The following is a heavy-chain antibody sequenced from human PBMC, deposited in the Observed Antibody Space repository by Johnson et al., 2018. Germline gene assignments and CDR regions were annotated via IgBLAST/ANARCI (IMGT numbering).Heavy chain of an antibody. CDR2: ISTDTSNP. Sequence: EVQLLESGGGLVQPGGSLRLSCAASGFTFTAYWIHWVRQTPQKGLVWVSRISTDTSNPDYADAVKGRVTISRDNAKNTVYLQMTSLRVEDTAVYYCARDPHYDVLFMDVWGKGTTVTVSS. CDR3: ARDPHYDVLFMDV. V-gene: IGHV3-74*01. CDR1: GFTFTAYW. J-gene: IGHJ6*03. D-gene: IGHD2-8*02.